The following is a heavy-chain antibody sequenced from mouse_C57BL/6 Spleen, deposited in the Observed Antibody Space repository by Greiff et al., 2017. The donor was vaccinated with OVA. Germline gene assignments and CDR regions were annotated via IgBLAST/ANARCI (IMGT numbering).Heavy chain of an antibody. CDR1: GYTFTSYW. D-gene: IGHD2-1*01. V-gene: IGHV1-69*01. Sequence: QVQLQQPGAELVMPGASVKLSCKASGYTFTSYWMHWVKQRPGQGLEWIGEIDPSDSYTNYNQKFKGKSTLTVDKSSSTAYMQLSSLTSEDSAVYYCARDGGNPLAYWGQGTLVTVSA. CDR3: ARDGGNPLAY. CDR2: IDPSDSYT. J-gene: IGHJ3*01.